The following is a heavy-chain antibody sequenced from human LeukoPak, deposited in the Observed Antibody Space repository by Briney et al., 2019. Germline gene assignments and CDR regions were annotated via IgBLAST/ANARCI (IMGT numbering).Heavy chain of an antibody. CDR2: INPSDGST. J-gene: IGHJ4*02. CDR1: GYAFTSYY. Sequence: ASVKVSCKASGYAFTSYYIHWVRQAPGQGLEWMGIINPSDGSTSHAQKFQGRVTMTGDTSTSTVYMELSSLRSEDTAVYYCARGYPLDWNYLDYWGQGTLVTVSS. CDR3: ARGYPLDWNYLDY. V-gene: IGHV1-46*01. D-gene: IGHD3/OR15-3a*01.